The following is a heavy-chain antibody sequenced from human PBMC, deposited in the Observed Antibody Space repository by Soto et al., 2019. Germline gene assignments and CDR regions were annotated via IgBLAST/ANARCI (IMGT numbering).Heavy chain of an antibody. CDR2: TYYRSQWLN. V-gene: IGHV6-1*01. Sequence: SQTLSLTSAISGDGVSSNSAAWNWIRQSPSRGLEWLGRTYYRSQWLNDYADSVKSRITIKPDTSKNQFSLELDSVTPEDTAVYYCAREKGYYHATSPPFDTWGLEXLLTVSS. CDR1: GDGVSSNSAA. J-gene: IGHJ4*02. D-gene: IGHD3-22*01. CDR3: AREKGYYHATSPPFDT.